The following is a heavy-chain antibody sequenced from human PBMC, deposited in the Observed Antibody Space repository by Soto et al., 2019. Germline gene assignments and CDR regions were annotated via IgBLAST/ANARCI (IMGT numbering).Heavy chain of an antibody. D-gene: IGHD1-26*01. CDR1: EIIFNGFG. CDR3: ARDGVGATAYFGYFDY. CDR2: IRYDGSDI. Sequence: GGSLRLSCAASEIIFNGFGMYWVRQAPGKGLEWVAVIRYDGSDIHYADSVKGRFTISRDNSKNTLYLQMDSLRGEDTAVYYCARDGVGATAYFGYFDYWGQGALVTVSS. V-gene: IGHV3-33*01. J-gene: IGHJ4*02.